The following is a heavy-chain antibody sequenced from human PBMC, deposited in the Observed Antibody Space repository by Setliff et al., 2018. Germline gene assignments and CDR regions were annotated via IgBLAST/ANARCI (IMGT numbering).Heavy chain of an antibody. V-gene: IGHV3-7*01. CDR3: ARGSSSYDY. CDR1: GFSFSNYW. CDR2: IKQDGSEK. D-gene: IGHD6-6*01. J-gene: IGHJ4*02. Sequence: GGSLRLSCAASGFSFSNYWMSWVRQAPGKGLEWVANIKQDGSEKYYVDSVKGRFTISRDNAKNSLYLQMNSLRAEDTAVYYCARGSSSYDYWGQGTLVTVSS.